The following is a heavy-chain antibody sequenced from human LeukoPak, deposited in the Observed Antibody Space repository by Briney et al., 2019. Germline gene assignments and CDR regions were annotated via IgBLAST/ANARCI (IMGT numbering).Heavy chain of an antibody. Sequence: PSATLSLTCAVDGGSFSGYYWSWIRQPPGKGLEWIGEINHSGSTNYNPSLKSRVTISVDTSKNQFSLKLSSVTAADTAVYYCARAHGSSSRIYYYYYMDVRGKGTTVTVSS. CDR1: GGSFSGYY. J-gene: IGHJ6*03. V-gene: IGHV4-34*01. D-gene: IGHD6-6*01. CDR2: INHSGST. CDR3: ARAHGSSSRIYYYYYMDV.